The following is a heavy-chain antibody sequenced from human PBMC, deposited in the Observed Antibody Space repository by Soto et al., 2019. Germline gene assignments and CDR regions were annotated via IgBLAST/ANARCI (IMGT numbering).Heavy chain of an antibody. D-gene: IGHD5-18*01. CDR3: ARSSRKDTANDY. CDR1: GGTFISYT. CDR2: IIPILGIA. V-gene: IGHV1-69*02. J-gene: IGHJ4*02. Sequence: SVKVSCKASGGTFISYTISWVRQAPGQGLEWMGRIIPILGIANYAQKFQGRVTITADKSTSTAYMELSSLRSEDTAVYYCARSSRKDTANDYWGQGTLVTVSS.